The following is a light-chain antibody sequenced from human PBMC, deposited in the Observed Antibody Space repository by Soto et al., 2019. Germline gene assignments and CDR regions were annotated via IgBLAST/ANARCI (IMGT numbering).Light chain of an antibody. CDR1: SGHSSYA. Sequence: QSVLTQSPSASASLGASVKLTCTLSSGHSSYAIAWHQQQPEKGPRYLMKLNSDGSHSKGDGIPDRFSGSSSGAERYLTISSLQSEDEADYYCQTWGNGTVVFGGGTQLTVL. CDR2: LNSDGSH. J-gene: IGLJ2*01. V-gene: IGLV4-69*01. CDR3: QTWGNGTVV.